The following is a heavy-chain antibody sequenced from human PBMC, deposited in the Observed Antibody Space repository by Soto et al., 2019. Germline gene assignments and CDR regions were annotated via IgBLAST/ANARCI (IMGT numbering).Heavy chain of an antibody. CDR1: GFSFSSFS. J-gene: IGHJ4*02. V-gene: IGHV3-30*18. D-gene: IGHD6-19*01. CDR3: AKDRRAGQWLAYCDY. Sequence: QVQLVESGGGVVQPGRSLRLSCAASGFSFSSFSMHWVRQAPGKGLEWVAVISFDGSNKYYADSVKGRFTISRDNSKNPLYLQMNRLRAEDTAVYYCAKDRRAGQWLAYCDYWGQGTLVTVSS. CDR2: ISFDGSNK.